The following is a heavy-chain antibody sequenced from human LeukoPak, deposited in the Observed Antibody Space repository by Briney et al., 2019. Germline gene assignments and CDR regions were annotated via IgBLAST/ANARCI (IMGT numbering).Heavy chain of an antibody. D-gene: IGHD3-10*01. Sequence: ASVKVSCKASGFTFTSYDINWVRQASGQGLEWMXXXXPNNGNTGYAXXXQXXXTMTRDTSISTAYMELRGLRSEDTAVYYCVRDGEGVAISVNYWFDPWGQGTLVTVSS. J-gene: IGHJ5*02. V-gene: IGHV1-8*01. CDR2: XXPNNGNT. CDR3: VRDGEGVAISVNYWFDP. CDR1: GFTFTSYD.